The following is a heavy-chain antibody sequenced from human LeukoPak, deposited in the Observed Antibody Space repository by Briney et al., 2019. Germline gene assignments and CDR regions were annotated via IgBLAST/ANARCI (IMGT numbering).Heavy chain of an antibody. D-gene: IGHD3-22*01. V-gene: IGHV4-59*01. J-gene: IGHJ5*02. Sequence: SETLSLTCTVSGGSIGSYYWSWIRQPPGKGLEWIGYIYYSGSTNYNPSLKSRVTISVDTSKNQFSLKLSSVTAADTAVYYCARVLVLYDSSGYYFGPWGQGTLVTVSS. CDR1: GGSIGSYY. CDR2: IYYSGST. CDR3: ARVLVLYDSSGYYFGP.